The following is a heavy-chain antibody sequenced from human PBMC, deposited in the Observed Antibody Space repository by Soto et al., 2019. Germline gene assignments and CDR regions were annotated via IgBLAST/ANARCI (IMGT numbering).Heavy chain of an antibody. J-gene: IGHJ6*02. CDR1: GDSVSSNSAA. Sequence: SQTLSLTCAISGDSVSSNSAAWNWIRQSPSRGLEWLGRTYYRSKWYNDYAVSVKSRITINPDTSKNQFSLQLNSVTPEDTAGYYCARSSIAARYYYYGMDVWGQGTTVTVSS. D-gene: IGHD6-6*01. V-gene: IGHV6-1*01. CDR3: ARSSIAARYYYYGMDV. CDR2: TYYRSKWYN.